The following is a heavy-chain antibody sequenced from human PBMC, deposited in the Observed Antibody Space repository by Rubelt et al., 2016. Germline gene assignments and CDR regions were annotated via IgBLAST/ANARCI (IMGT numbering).Heavy chain of an antibody. D-gene: IGHD2/OR15-2a*01. CDR2: ITDGGGST. V-gene: IGHV3-23*01. Sequence: EVQLLESGGGLVQPGGSLRLSCAASGFSFSSYAMIWVRQAPGKGLDWVSAITDGGGSTYYTDSVKGRFTISRDSSKNTLYLQMNSLRAEDTAIYYCAKVSRGDGDYFGNWGQGTLVTVSS. J-gene: IGHJ4*02. CDR3: AKVSRGDGDYFGN. CDR1: GFSFSSYA.